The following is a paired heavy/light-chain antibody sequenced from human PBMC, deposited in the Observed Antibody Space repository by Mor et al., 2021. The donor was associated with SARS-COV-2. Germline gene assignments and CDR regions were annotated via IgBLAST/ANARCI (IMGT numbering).Light chain of an antibody. CDR1: QTVLLSSNNRNS. CDR2: WAS. V-gene: IGKV4-1*01. J-gene: IGKJ1*01. Sequence: DIVVTQSPDSLAVSLGERATINCKSSQTVLLSSNNRNSLAWYQQKPGQPPKLLIYWASTRESGVPDRFSGSGSGTDFTLTISSLQAEDVAIYYCQQYYNTPQTFGQGTKVEIK. CDR3: QQYYNTPQT.
Heavy chain of an antibody. V-gene: IGHV4-38-2*01. D-gene: IGHD4-17*01. CDR1: GYSISNGYY. J-gene: IGHJ4*02. Sequence: QVQLQESGPGLVKPSETLSLTCAVSGYSISNGYYWAWIRQPPGKGLEWIGSIYHSGSHNYNPSLKSRVTMSVDTSKNQFSLRLSSVTAADTAVYYCARAPYGENSLGDFWGQGTLVTVSS. CDR2: IYHSGSH. CDR3: ARAPYGENSLGDF.